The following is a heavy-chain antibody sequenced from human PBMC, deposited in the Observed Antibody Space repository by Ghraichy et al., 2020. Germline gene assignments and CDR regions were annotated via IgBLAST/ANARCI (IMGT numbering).Heavy chain of an antibody. CDR1: AFRFSDYY. V-gene: IGHV3-11*06. Sequence: GGSLRLSCAASAFRFSDYYMSWIRQAPGKGLEWVAYICGSSGHKNYADSVKGRFTISRDNATNSLFLQMNSLIAEDPAVSYCATVQVVNSCFETWGQGTLVTVSS. CDR3: ATVQVVNSCFET. D-gene: IGHD2-15*01. CDR2: ICGSSGHK. J-gene: IGHJ5*02.